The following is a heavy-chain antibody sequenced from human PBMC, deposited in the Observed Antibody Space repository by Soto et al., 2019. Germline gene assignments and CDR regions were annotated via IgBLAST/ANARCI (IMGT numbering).Heavy chain of an antibody. CDR3: ASAGWGITTVTTHYFYPFIDV. V-gene: IGHV1-8*02. CDR2: MNPNSGNT. D-gene: IGHD1-7*01. J-gene: IGHJ6*03. CDR1: GYTFTSYD. Sequence: ASVKVSCKASGYTFTSYDINWVRQATGQGLEWMGWMNPNSGNTGDAQTFQGRVTMTRNTSISTAYMELSSLRSVDTAVYSCASAGWGITTVTTHYFYPFIDVWGKVTSVPVSS.